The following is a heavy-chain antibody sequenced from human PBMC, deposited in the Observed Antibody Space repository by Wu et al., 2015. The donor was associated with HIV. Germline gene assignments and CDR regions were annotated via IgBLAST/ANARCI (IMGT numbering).Heavy chain of an antibody. D-gene: IGHD3-3*02. V-gene: IGHV1-18*01. CDR1: GYAFTSYV. Sequence: QDQLVQSRAEEKQPGASVKVSCKASGYAFTSYVISWVRQAPGQGLEWMGWISAYNGNTNNAQKFQGRVIMTADTSTSTAYMEVRSLRSDDTAVYYCARSSISVFGYYGMDIWGQGTTVTVSS. J-gene: IGHJ6*02. CDR3: ARSSISVFGYYGMDI. CDR2: ISAYNGNT.